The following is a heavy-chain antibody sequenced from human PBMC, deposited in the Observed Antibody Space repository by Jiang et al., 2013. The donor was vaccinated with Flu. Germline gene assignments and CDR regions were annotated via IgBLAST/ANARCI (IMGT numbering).Heavy chain of an antibody. CDR2: IIPIFGTA. Sequence: SGAEVKKPGSSVKVSCKASGGTFSSYAISWVRQAPGQGLEWMGGIIPIFGTANYAQKFQGRVTITADESTSTAYMELSSLRSEDTAVYYCARSISRTPTEYYYYGMDVWGQGTTVTVSS. D-gene: IGHD1-14*01. J-gene: IGHJ6*02. V-gene: IGHV1-69*01. CDR3: ARSISRTPTEYYYYGMDV. CDR1: GGTFSSYA.